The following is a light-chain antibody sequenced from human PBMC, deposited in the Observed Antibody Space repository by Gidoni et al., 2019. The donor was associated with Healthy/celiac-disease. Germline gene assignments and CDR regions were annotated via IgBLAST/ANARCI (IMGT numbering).Light chain of an antibody. CDR3: MQARLLPIT. J-gene: IGKJ5*01. Sequence: IVLTQSPLSLPVTPGEPASISCRSSQSLLHSNGYNYLDWYLQKPGQSPQLMIYLGSNRASGVPDRFSGSGSGTDFTLKISRVEAEDVGVYYCMQARLLPITFGQGTRLEIK. V-gene: IGKV2-28*01. CDR2: LGS. CDR1: QSLLHSNGYNY.